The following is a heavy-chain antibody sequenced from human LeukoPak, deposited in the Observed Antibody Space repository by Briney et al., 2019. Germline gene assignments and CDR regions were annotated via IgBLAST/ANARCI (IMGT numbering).Heavy chain of an antibody. Sequence: GGSLRLSCAASGFTFSSYAMSWVRQAPGKGLEWVSAISGSGGSTYYADSVKGRFTISRDNAKNTLYLQMNSLRAEDTAVYYCARADSGSYSTNFDYWGQGTLVTVSS. CDR3: ARADSGSYSTNFDY. CDR2: ISGSGGST. D-gene: IGHD1-26*01. V-gene: IGHV3-23*01. CDR1: GFTFSSYA. J-gene: IGHJ4*02.